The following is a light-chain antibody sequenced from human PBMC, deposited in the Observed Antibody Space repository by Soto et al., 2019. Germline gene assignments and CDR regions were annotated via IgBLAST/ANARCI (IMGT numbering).Light chain of an antibody. V-gene: IGKV1-12*01. CDR1: RGINTW. CDR2: AAS. CDR3: QQADDSPRT. Sequence: DIQLTQFPSFVSLSVGDRVTITCRASRGINTWFSCSQQQPGEHPQLLLNAASNLQSCVPSRFSGSGSATDFTLTIISLQPEDFATYYCQQADDSPRTFGGGTKVEIK. J-gene: IGKJ4*01.